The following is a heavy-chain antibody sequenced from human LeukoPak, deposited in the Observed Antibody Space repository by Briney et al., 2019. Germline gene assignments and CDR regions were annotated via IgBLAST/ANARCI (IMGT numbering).Heavy chain of an antibody. CDR2: IIPIFGTA. CDR1: GGTFSSYA. V-gene: IGHV1-69*05. D-gene: IGHD6-13*01. J-gene: IGHJ5*02. Sequence: SVKVSCKASGGTFSSYALSWVRQAPGQGLEWMGGIIPIFGTANYAQKFQGRVTITTDESTSTAYMELSSLRSEDTAVYYCARDRGGSSWYNWFDPWGQGALVTVSS. CDR3: ARDRGGSSWYNWFDP.